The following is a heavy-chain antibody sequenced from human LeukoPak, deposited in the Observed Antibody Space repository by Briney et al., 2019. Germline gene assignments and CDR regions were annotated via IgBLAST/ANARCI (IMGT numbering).Heavy chain of an antibody. V-gene: IGHV1-46*01. CDR3: ARDTRVLELPIYYYYGMDV. D-gene: IGHD1-7*01. CDR1: GYTFTSYY. Sequence: ASVKVSCKASGYTFTSYYMHWVRQAPGQGLEWMGIINPSGGSTSYAQKFQGRVTMTRDTSTSTVYMELSSLRSEDTAVYYCARDTRVLELPIYYYYGMDVWGQGTTVTVSS. J-gene: IGHJ6*02. CDR2: INPSGGST.